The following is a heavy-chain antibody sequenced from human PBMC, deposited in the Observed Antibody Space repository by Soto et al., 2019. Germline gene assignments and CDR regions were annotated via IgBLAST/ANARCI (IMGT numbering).Heavy chain of an antibody. D-gene: IGHD6-19*01. J-gene: IGHJ4*02. CDR2: IYHSGST. V-gene: IGHV4-4*02. CDR3: AREGPTVAGSGYFDY. Sequence: TSETLSLTCAVSSGSISSSNWWSWVRQPPGKGLEWIGEIYHSGSTNYNPSLKSRVTISVDKSKNQFSLKLSSVTAADTAVYYCAREGPTVAGSGYFDYWGQETLVTVPS. CDR1: SGSISSSNW.